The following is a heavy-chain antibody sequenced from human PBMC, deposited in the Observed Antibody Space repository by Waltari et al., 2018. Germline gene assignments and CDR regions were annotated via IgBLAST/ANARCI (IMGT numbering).Heavy chain of an antibody. Sequence: EVQLVESGGGLVKPGGSLRLSCAASGFTFSSYSMNWVRQAPGKGLEWVSSISSSSSYIYYADSVKGRFTISRDNAKNSLYLQMNSLRAEDTAVYYCARGGITMVRGVLDYWGQGTLVTVSS. J-gene: IGHJ4*02. CDR1: GFTFSSYS. CDR2: ISSSSSYI. D-gene: IGHD3-10*01. V-gene: IGHV3-21*01. CDR3: ARGGITMVRGVLDY.